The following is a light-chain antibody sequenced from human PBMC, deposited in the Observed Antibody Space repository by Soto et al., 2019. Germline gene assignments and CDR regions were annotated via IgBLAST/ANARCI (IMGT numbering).Light chain of an antibody. CDR2: GAS. CDR3: HQYKNWPPWT. V-gene: IGKV3-15*01. Sequence: EIAMTQSPGTLSVSPGERATLSCRASENLNTNLAWYQQRPGQAPRLLIYGASTRATGVPARFTGSGSGTDCSLTISSLSIEDFAVYFCHQYKNWPPWTFGKGTKV. CDR1: ENLNTN. J-gene: IGKJ1*01.